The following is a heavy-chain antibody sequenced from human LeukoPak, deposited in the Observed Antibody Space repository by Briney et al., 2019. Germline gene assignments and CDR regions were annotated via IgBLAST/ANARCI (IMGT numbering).Heavy chain of an antibody. V-gene: IGHV3-7*03. D-gene: IGHD3-3*01. CDR1: GFTFSNYW. J-gene: IGHJ4*02. CDR2: INRDGSER. Sequence: GGSLRLSCAASGFTFSNYWMTWVRQAPGKGLEWVANINRDGSERYYVDSVKGRFTISRDDAKSSLYLQMNSLRAEDTAVYYCARADAIQRSFDYWGQGTLVTVSS. CDR3: ARADAIQRSFDY.